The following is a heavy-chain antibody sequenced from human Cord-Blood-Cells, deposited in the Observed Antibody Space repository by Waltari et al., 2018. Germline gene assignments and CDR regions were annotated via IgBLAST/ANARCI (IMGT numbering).Heavy chain of an antibody. V-gene: IGHV1-24*01. CDR2: FDPEDGET. CDR1: GYTLTELS. D-gene: IGHD2-2*02. CDR3: ATAVQYCSSTSCYTRIFDY. J-gene: IGHJ4*02. Sequence: QVQLVQSGAEVKKPGASVKVSCKVSGYTLTELSMHWVRQAPGKGLEWMGGFDPEDGETIYAKKFQGRVTMTEDTSTDTAYMELSSLRSEDTAVYYCATAVQYCSSTSCYTRIFDYWGQGTLVTVSS.